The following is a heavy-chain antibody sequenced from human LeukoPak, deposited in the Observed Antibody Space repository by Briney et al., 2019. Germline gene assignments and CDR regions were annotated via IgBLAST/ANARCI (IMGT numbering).Heavy chain of an antibody. CDR1: GGSFSGYY. CDR3: ARQPRLRYYYMDV. J-gene: IGHJ6*03. V-gene: IGHV4-34*01. CDR2: INHSGST. Sequence: PSETLSLTCAVYGGSFSGYYWSWIRQPPGKGLEWIGEINHSGSTNYNPSLKSRVTISVDTSKNQFSLKLSSVTAADTAVYYCARQPRLRYYYMDVWGKGTTVTISS. D-gene: IGHD5-18*01.